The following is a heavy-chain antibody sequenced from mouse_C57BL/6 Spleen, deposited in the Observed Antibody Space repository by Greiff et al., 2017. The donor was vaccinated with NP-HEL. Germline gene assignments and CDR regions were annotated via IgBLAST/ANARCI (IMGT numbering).Heavy chain of an antibody. J-gene: IGHJ1*03. CDR2: IYPGSGST. CDR1: GYTFTSYW. V-gene: IGHV1-55*01. D-gene: IGHD1-1*01. Sequence: QVQLQQPGAELVKPGASVKMSCKASGYTFTSYWITWVKQRPGQGLEWIGDIYPGSGSTNYNEKFKSKATLTVDTSASTAYMQLSSLTSEDSAVYYCARRTVVAHWYFDVWGTGTTVTVSS. CDR3: ARRTVVAHWYFDV.